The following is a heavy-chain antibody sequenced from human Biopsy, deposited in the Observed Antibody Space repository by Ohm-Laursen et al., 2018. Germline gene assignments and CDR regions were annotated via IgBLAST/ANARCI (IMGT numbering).Heavy chain of an antibody. V-gene: IGHV3-9*01. J-gene: IGHJ4*02. CDR1: GFNLCDYA. CDR2: IKWNSGKI. CDR3: ARDTGTMVRGVLYQ. Sequence: SLRLSCAASGFNLCDYAMHWVRQVPGKGLEWVSGIKWNSGKIDYADSVKGRFAISRDNAKNSLYLHMNSLRTEDSAFYYCARDTGTMVRGVLYQWGQGTQVTVSS. D-gene: IGHD3-10*01.